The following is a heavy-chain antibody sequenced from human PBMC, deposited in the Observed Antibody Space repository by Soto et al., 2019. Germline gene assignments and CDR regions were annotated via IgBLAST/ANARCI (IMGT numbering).Heavy chain of an antibody. J-gene: IGHJ4*02. Sequence: LRLSCEASGFPFSLFAMSWVRQAPGRGLEWVASMTATGSYIYHASSVTGRFTISRDNSKNTLYLQMNSLRPEDTAIYYCATGGDFWFGQHDYWGQGALVTVSS. CDR3: ATGGDFWFGQHDY. CDR2: MTATGSYI. D-gene: IGHD3-3*01. CDR1: GFPFSLFA. V-gene: IGHV3-23*01.